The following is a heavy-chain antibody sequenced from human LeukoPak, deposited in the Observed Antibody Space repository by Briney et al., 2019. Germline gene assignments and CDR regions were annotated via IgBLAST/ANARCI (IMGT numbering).Heavy chain of an antibody. Sequence: PGGSLRLSCAASGFTFSSYSMNWVRQAPGKGLEWVAGIRGNGDTTYYADSVKGRFTISRDNSKNTLSLQLSSLRAEDTAVYYCAKANGYYSDWGQGTLVTVSS. V-gene: IGHV3-23*01. J-gene: IGHJ4*02. D-gene: IGHD3-22*01. CDR2: IRGNGDTT. CDR3: AKANGYYSD. CDR1: GFTFSSYS.